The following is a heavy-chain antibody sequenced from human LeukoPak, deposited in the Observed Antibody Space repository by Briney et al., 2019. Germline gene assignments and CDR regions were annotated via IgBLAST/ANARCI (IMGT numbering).Heavy chain of an antibody. V-gene: IGHV4-59*01. CDR3: ARDRTYYYDSSGFVNWFDP. D-gene: IGHD3-22*01. Sequence: SETLSLTCTVSGGSISSYYWSWIRQPPGKGLEWIGHIYYSGSTNYNPSLKSRVTISVDTSKNQFSLKLSSVTAADTAVYYCARDRTYYYDSSGFVNWFDPWGQGTLVTVSS. CDR2: IYYSGST. CDR1: GGSISSYY. J-gene: IGHJ5*02.